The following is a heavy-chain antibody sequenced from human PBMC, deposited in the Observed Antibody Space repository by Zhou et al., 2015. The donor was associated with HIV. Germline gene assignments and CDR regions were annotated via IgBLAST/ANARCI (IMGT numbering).Heavy chain of an antibody. Sequence: VQLVDSGGGVVQPGRSLRLSCAASGFTFSSYSMHWVRQVPGKGPTWVSRIDQDGGSTIYADSVRGRFTISRDNAANTLYLQMNSLRVEDMGVYYCARARLPGRQFDWVLSPFVHWGRGTLVTVSS. D-gene: IGHD3-9*01. CDR1: GFTFSSYS. CDR2: IDQDGGST. CDR3: ARARLPGRQFDWVLSPFVH. J-gene: IGHJ5*02. V-gene: IGHV3-74*02.